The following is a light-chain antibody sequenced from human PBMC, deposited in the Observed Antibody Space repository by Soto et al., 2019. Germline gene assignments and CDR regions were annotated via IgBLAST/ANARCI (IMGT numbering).Light chain of an antibody. CDR1: QGITSY. CDR2: AAS. CDR3: QQIYSYPLT. Sequence: IQVTQSPSSLSASVGDRVTITCRASQGITSYLAWYQQKPGKAPKLLIYAASALQTGVSSRFSGSGYGTDFALTISNLQPEDFATYLFQQIYSYPLTFGGGTTVEF. J-gene: IGKJ4*01. V-gene: IGKV1-9*01.